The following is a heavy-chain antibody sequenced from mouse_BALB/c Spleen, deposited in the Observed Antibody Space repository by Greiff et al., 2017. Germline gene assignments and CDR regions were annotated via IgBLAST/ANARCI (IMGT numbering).Heavy chain of an antibody. J-gene: IGHJ1*01. CDR2: ISSGGST. CDR1: GFTFSSYA. D-gene: IGHD4-1*01. Sequence: EVMLVESGGGLVKPGGSLKLSCAASGFTFSSYAMSWVRQTPEKRLEWVASISSGGSTYYPDSVKGRFTISRDNARNILYLQMSSLRSEDTAMYYCAREVGPHWYFDVWGAGTTVTVSS. V-gene: IGHV5-6-5*01. CDR3: AREVGPHWYFDV.